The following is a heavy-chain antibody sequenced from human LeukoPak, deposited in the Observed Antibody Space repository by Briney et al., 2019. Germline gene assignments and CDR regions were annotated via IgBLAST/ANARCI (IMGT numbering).Heavy chain of an antibody. V-gene: IGHV3-30*02. CDR1: GFTFSSYG. CDR2: IRYDGSNK. CDR3: AKVVDTMVRGVHYNWFGP. Sequence: PGGSLRLSCAASGFTFSSYGMHWVRQAPGKGLEWVAFIRYDGSNKYYADSVKGRFTISRDNSKNTLYLQMNSLRAEDTAVYYCAKVVDTMVRGVHYNWFGPWGQGNLVTVSS. D-gene: IGHD3-10*01. J-gene: IGHJ5*02.